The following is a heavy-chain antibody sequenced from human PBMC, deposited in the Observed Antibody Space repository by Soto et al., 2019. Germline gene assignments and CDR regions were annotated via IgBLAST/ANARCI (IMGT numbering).Heavy chain of an antibody. CDR1: GFTFSSYA. V-gene: IGHV3-23*01. Sequence: GGSLRLSCAASGFTFSSYAMSWVRQAPGKGLVWVSGVSASGNNTYLADSVKGRFTISRDNSRNTVYLQMNSLRAEDTAVYYCASDTAMVTRDYYYYYGMDVWGQGTTVTVSS. D-gene: IGHD5-18*01. J-gene: IGHJ6*02. CDR2: VSASGNNT. CDR3: ASDTAMVTRDYYYYYGMDV.